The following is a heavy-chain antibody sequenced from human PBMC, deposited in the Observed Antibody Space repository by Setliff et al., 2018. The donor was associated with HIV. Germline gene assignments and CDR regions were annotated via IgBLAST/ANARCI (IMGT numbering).Heavy chain of an antibody. Sequence: ASVKVSCKASGGTFSGYAISWVRQAPGQGLEWMGWISANSGNTGYAQKFQGRVTMTRNTSISTAYMELSSLRSEDTAVYYCAREKTGLSNWFDPWGQGTVVTVSS. CDR2: ISANSGNT. D-gene: IGHD7-27*01. V-gene: IGHV1-8*02. J-gene: IGHJ5*02. CDR1: GGTFSGYA. CDR3: AREKTGLSNWFDP.